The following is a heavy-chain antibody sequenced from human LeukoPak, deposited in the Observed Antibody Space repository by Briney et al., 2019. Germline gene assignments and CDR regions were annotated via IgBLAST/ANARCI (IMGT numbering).Heavy chain of an antibody. CDR1: GYTFTSYG. J-gene: IGHJ4*02. V-gene: IGHV1-18*01. D-gene: IGHD6-19*01. CDR3: ARDGYSSGWFDY. Sequence: GASVKVSCTASGYTFTSYGISWVRQAPGQGLEWMGWISAYNGNTNYAQKLQGRVTMTTDTSTSTAYVELRSLRSDDTAVYYCARDGYSSGWFDYWGQGTLVTVSS. CDR2: ISAYNGNT.